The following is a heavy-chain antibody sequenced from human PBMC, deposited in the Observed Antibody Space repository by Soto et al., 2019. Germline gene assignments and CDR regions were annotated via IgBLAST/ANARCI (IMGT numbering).Heavy chain of an antibody. Sequence: GSQVKVSCKASGYTFTSYYMHWVRLAPGQGLEWMGIISANNGSTSCAQKLQGRVTMTTDTSTSTAYMELRSLRSDDTAVYYCARDNLGYCSGGSCYGSGAFDIWGQGTMVTVSS. D-gene: IGHD2-15*01. CDR1: GYTFTSYY. V-gene: IGHV1-46*01. CDR3: ARDNLGYCSGGSCYGSGAFDI. J-gene: IGHJ3*02. CDR2: ISANNGST.